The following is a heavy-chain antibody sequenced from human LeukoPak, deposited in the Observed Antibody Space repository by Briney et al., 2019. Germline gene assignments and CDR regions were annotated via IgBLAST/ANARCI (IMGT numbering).Heavy chain of an antibody. Sequence: GGSLRLSCAASGFTFSSYAMHWVRQAPGKGLEWVAVISYDGSNKYYADSVKGRFTISRDNSKNTLYLQMNSLRAEDTAVYYCARAQPSTIFLFQHWGQGTLVTVSS. CDR1: GFTFSSYA. D-gene: IGHD3-3*01. J-gene: IGHJ1*01. V-gene: IGHV3-30-3*01. CDR3: ARAQPSTIFLFQH. CDR2: ISYDGSNK.